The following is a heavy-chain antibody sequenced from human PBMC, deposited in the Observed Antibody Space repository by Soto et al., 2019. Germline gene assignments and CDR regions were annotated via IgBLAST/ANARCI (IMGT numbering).Heavy chain of an antibody. CDR1: GGSIISTFYY. CDR2: IHYSGET. V-gene: IGHV4-39*01. Sequence: SETLSLTCTVSGGSIISTFYYWGWLRQPPGRGLEWIANIHYSGETHYSPSLKSRVAISVDTSKSQFSLTLDSVTAADTAVYYCARRPDFRDHGWFDPWGQGILVTVS. D-gene: IGHD4-17*01. CDR3: ARRPDFRDHGWFDP. J-gene: IGHJ5*02.